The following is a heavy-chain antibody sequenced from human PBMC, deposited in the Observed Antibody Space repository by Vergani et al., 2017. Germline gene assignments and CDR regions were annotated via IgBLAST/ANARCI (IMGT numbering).Heavy chain of an antibody. CDR1: GYSFTSYW. J-gene: IGHJ5*02. Sequence: EVQLVPSGAEVKTPGESLKISCKGSGYSFTSYWIGWVRQMPGKGLEWMGFIYPGDSDTRYSPSFQGQVTISADNSISTAYLQWSSLKASGTAMYYCARGVEDDDYVYEGLAWFDPWGQGTLVTVSS. CDR3: ARGVEDDDYVYEGLAWFDP. V-gene: IGHV5-51*03. CDR2: IYPGDSDT. D-gene: IGHD3-16*01.